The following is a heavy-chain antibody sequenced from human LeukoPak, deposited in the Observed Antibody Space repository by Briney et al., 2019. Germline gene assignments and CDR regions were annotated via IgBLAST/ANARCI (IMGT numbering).Heavy chain of an antibody. V-gene: IGHV4-59*01. D-gene: IGHD3-22*01. CDR1: GGSISSYY. J-gene: IGHJ6*03. Sequence: SETLSLTCTVSGGSISSYYWSWIRQPPGKGLEWIGYIYYCGSTNYNPSLKSRVTISVDTSKNQFSLKLSSVTAADTAVYYCARGSDSSGYSSYYYYYYMDVWGKGTTVTVSS. CDR2: IYYCGST. CDR3: ARGSDSSGYSSYYYYYYMDV.